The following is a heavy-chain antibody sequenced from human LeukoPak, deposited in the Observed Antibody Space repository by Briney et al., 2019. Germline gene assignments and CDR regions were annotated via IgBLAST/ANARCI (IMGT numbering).Heavy chain of an antibody. CDR2: ISGGGGST. CDR1: GFTFSSYV. D-gene: IGHD1-26*01. J-gene: IGHJ4*02. V-gene: IGHV3-23*01. CDR3: AKVLYSGSYYGYSEY. Sequence: PGGSLRLSCAASGFTFSSYVMSWVRQAPGKGLEWVSAISGGGGSTYYADSVKGRFTISRDHSKNTLYLQMNSLRAEDTAVYYCAKVLYSGSYYGYSEYWGQGTLVTVSS.